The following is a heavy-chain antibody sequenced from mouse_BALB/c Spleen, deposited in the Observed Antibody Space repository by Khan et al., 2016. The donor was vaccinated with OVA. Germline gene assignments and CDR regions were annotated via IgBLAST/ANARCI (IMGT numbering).Heavy chain of an antibody. V-gene: IGHV1-9*01. CDR2: ILPGSGST. CDR3: ARPPLYDYGRNDCYAMDY. D-gene: IGHD1-1*01. CDR1: GYTFSSYW. Sequence: QVQLKQSGAELMKPGASVKISCKATGYTFSSYWIEWVKQRPGHGLEWIGEILPGSGSTNYNEKFKAKATFTADTSSNTAYMQLSSLTSEDSAVYYSARPPLYDYGRNDCYAMDYWGQGTSVTVSS. J-gene: IGHJ4*01.